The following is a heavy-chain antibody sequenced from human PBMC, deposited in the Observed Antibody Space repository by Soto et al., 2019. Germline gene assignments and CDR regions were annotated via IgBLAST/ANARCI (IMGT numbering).Heavy chain of an antibody. CDR1: GGSISSYY. CDR2: IYYSGST. J-gene: IGHJ4*02. V-gene: IGHV4-59*01. D-gene: IGHD2-2*01. CDR3: ARDKSSTSSYFDY. Sequence: SETLSLTCPASGGSISSYYWSWIRQPPGKGLEWIGYIYYSGSTNYNPSLKSRVTISVDTSKNQFSLKLSSVTAADTAVYYCARDKSSTSSYFDYWGQGTLVTVSS.